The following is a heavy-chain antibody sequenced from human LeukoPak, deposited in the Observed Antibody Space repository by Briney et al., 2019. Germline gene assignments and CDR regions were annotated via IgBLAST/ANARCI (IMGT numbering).Heavy chain of an antibody. CDR3: ARVWNYDSRGFNY. V-gene: IGHV1-2*02. CDR2: INPNSGDT. D-gene: IGHD3-22*01. CDR1: GYSFTGYY. J-gene: IGHJ4*02. Sequence: ASVKVSCKASGYSFTGYYLHWVRQAPGQGLEWMGWINPNSGDTTYAQNFRGRVTMTRDTSISTAYMELSRLIFDDTAVYYCARVWNYDSRGFNYWGRGTLVTVSS.